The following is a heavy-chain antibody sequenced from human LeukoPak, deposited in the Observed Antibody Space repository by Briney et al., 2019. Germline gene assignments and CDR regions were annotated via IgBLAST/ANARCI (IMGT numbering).Heavy chain of an antibody. V-gene: IGHV4-34*01. D-gene: IGHD2-2*01. J-gene: IGHJ5*02. CDR1: GGSFSGYY. Sequence: SETLSLTCAVYGGSFSGYYWSWIRQPPGKGLEWIGEINHSGSTNYNPSLKSRVTISVDTSKNQFSLKLSSVTAADTAVYYCTYYCSSTSCQSIWFDPWGQGTLVTVSS. CDR2: INHSGST. CDR3: TYYCSSTSCQSIWFDP.